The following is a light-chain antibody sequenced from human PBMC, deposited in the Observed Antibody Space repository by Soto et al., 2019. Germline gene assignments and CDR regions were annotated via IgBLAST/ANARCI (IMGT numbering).Light chain of an antibody. CDR2: AAS. V-gene: IGKV3-15*01. CDR3: QRYDNWPLT. J-gene: IGKJ4*01. Sequence: IVLTQSPGTLSLSPGERATVSCRSSQSVSSSYLAWYQQKPGQAPRLLIYAASTRATGVPARFSGTGSGTEFTLTISSLQSEDFAVYYCQRYDNWPLTFGGGTKVDIK. CDR1: QSVSSSY.